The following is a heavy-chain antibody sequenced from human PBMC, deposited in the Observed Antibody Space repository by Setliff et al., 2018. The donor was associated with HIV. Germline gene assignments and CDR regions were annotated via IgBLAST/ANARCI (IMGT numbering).Heavy chain of an antibody. V-gene: IGHV1-69*13. Sequence: ASVKVSCKASRYTFTRFEINWVRQAPGQGLEWMGTIIPLFGTTNYAQKFLGRVTITADESTSTAYMELSSLRSEDTAIYYCARSGTPWQLVRGGYYYYYYMAVWGKGTTVTVSS. J-gene: IGHJ6*03. CDR3: ARSGTPWQLVRGGYYYYYYMAV. CDR2: IIPLFGTT. D-gene: IGHD6-6*01. CDR1: RYTFTRFE.